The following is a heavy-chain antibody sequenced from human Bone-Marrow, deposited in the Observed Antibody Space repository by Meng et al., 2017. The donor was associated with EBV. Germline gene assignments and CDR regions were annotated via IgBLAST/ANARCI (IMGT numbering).Heavy chain of an antibody. D-gene: IGHD3-10*01. CDR1: GGTFRSDA. CDR3: ASESGRGFTPDY. CDR2: LIPMTGVA. Sequence: QVQLVQSGVEVKKPGSPVMVSCKTSGGTFRSDAISWVRQAPGQGLVWMGGLIPMTGVAHYAQKFQDRVSIIADESTSTHYLELSSLRSEDTAIYFCASESGRGFTPDYWGQGTLVTVSS. V-gene: IGHV1-69*01. J-gene: IGHJ4*02.